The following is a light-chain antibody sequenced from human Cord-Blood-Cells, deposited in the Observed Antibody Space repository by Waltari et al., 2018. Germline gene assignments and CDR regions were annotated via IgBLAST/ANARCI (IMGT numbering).Light chain of an antibody. J-gene: IGKJ2*03. V-gene: IGKV1-33*01. CDR1: QDISNY. CDR3: QQYNNRPPYS. CDR2: DAA. Sequence: DTQMTKSPSSLSASVGDTASITCQASQDISNYLNWYQQKPGQAPKLLIYDAAKLATGVPARFSGRASGTDLTFTISSLQAEDIATYYCQQYNNRPPYSFGQGTKLEIK.